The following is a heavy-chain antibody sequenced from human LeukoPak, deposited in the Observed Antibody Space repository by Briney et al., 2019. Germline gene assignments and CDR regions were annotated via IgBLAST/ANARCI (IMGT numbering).Heavy chain of an antibody. V-gene: IGHV4-4*07. D-gene: IGHD3-10*01. J-gene: IGHJ4*02. CDR1: GGSISSYY. CDR2: IYTSGST. CDR3: ARDDSRGYYGSGSYYIGSYFDY. Sequence: SETLSPTCTVSGGSISSYYWSWIRQPAGKGLEWIGRIYTSGSTNYNPSFKSRVTISVDKSKNQFSLKLSSVTAADTAVYYCARDDSRGYYGSGSYYIGSYFDYWGQGTLVTVSS.